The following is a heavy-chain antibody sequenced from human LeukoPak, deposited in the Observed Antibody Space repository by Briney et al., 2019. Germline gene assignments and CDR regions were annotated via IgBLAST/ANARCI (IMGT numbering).Heavy chain of an antibody. D-gene: IGHD6-6*01. CDR2: ISPSGGST. CDR3: AKKYGTSSYYYYMDV. J-gene: IGHJ6*03. Sequence: GASVKVSCKAFGYTFTGYWMHWVRQAPGQGPEWMGVISPSGGSTIYAQKFKGRVTLTRDMSTSTDYLELSSLRSEDTAVYYCAKKYGTSSYYYYMDVWGKGTTVTVSS. V-gene: IGHV1-46*01. CDR1: GYTFTGYW.